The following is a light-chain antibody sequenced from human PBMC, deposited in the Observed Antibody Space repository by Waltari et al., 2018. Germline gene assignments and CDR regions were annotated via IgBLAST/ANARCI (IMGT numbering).Light chain of an antibody. Sequence: DIQMTQSPSSLSASVGDRVTITCRASQSINRNLNWYQQKPGKPPTSLIHGASTLQSGVPSRFSGRGSGTDYTLTISSLQFEDFATYYCQQDYTVPLTFGGGSKVEMK. CDR2: GAS. CDR1: QSINRN. V-gene: IGKV1-39*01. J-gene: IGKJ4*01. CDR3: QQDYTVPLT.